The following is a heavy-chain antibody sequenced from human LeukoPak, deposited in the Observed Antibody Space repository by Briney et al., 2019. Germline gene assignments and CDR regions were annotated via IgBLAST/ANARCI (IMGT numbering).Heavy chain of an antibody. J-gene: IGHJ6*02. D-gene: IGHD6-19*01. Sequence: GESLKISCKGSGYSFTSQWIGWVRQMPGKGLEWMGIIYPGDSDTRYSPSFQGQVTISADKSISTAYLQWSSLKASDTAMYYCARAGWYDYYYYGMDVWGQGTTVTVSS. CDR1: GYSFTSQW. CDR2: IYPGDSDT. CDR3: ARAGWYDYYYYGMDV. V-gene: IGHV5-51*01.